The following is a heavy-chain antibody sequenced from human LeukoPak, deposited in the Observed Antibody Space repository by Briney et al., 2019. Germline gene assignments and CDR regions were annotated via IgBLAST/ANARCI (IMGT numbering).Heavy chain of an antibody. CDR1: GFSFCSYA. J-gene: IGHJ4*02. CDR3: ARAYWGSVDY. V-gene: IGHV3-7*03. CDR2: INQDGSER. Sequence: PGGSLRLSCVASGFSFCSYAMNWVRQAPGKGLEWVANINQDGSERFYVDSVKGRFTISRDNPKKSLYLQMINLRDEDTAVYYCARAYWGSVDYWGQGALVTVSS. D-gene: IGHD7-27*01.